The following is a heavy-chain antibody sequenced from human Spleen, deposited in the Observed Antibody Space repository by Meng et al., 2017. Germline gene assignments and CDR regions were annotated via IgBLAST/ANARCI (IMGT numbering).Heavy chain of an antibody. V-gene: IGHV4-38-2*02. CDR3: AKGNLGYMYNWFDP. CDR1: GYSISSGYF. Sequence: ESLKISCTVSGYSISSGYFWGWIRQPPGKGLEWIGSINHSGTTYYKPSLKSRVTISLDTSRNQFSLKLNSLTAADAAIYYCAKGNLGYMYNWFDPWGQGTLVTVSS. J-gene: IGHJ5*02. CDR2: INHSGTT. D-gene: IGHD3-16*02.